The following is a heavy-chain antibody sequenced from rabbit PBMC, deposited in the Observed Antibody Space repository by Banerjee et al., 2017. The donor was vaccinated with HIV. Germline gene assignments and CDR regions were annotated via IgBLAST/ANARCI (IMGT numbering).Heavy chain of an antibody. CDR3: VRADYDSGWGDAFDP. CDR1: GFSFSSSYY. CDR2: IYAGSSGST. D-gene: IGHD4-1*01. Sequence: QSLEESGGDLVKPGASLTLTCTASGFSFSSSYYMCWVRQAPGKGLEWIACIYAGSSGSTYYASWAKGRFTISKTSSTTVTLQMTSLTAADTATYFCVRADYDSGWGDAFDPRGQGTLVTVS. J-gene: IGHJ2*01. V-gene: IGHV1S40*01.